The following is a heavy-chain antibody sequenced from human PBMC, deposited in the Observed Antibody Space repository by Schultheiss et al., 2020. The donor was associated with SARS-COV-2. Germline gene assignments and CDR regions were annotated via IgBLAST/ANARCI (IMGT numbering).Heavy chain of an antibody. CDR2: IYYSGST. CDR1: GGSISSSSYY. V-gene: IGHV4-39*07. D-gene: IGHD6-19*01. J-gene: IGHJ4*02. CDR3: ARDLGRSGWYGFDY. Sequence: SETLSLTCTVSGGSISSSSYYWGWIRQPPGKGLEWIGSIYYSGSTYYNPSLKSRVTISVDTSKNQFSLKLSSVTAADTAVYYCARDLGRSGWYGFDYWGQGTLVTVSS.